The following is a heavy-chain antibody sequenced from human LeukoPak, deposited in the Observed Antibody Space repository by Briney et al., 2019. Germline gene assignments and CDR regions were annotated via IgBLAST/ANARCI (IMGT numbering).Heavy chain of an antibody. Sequence: GGSLRLSCAASGFTFSSYGMHWVRQAPGKGLGWVAFIRYDGSNKYYADSVKGRFTISRDNSKNTLYLQMNSLRAEDTAVYYCASDSGSGSYSGYWGQGTLVTVSS. V-gene: IGHV3-30*02. CDR1: GFTFSSYG. CDR2: IRYDGSNK. J-gene: IGHJ4*02. D-gene: IGHD3-10*01. CDR3: ASDSGSGSYSGY.